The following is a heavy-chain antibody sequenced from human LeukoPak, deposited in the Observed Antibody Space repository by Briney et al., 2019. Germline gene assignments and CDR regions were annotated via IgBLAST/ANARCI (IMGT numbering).Heavy chain of an antibody. J-gene: IGHJ4*02. CDR1: GFTFSNHL. Sequence: GGSLRLSCAASGFTFSNHLMHWVRQAPGKGLVWVSRINSDGSRINYADSVKGRLTISRDNAKNTLYLQMNSLRADDTAVYYCARALGSYSDYWGQGTLVTVSS. D-gene: IGHD1-26*01. V-gene: IGHV3-74*01. CDR2: INSDGSRI. CDR3: ARALGSYSDY.